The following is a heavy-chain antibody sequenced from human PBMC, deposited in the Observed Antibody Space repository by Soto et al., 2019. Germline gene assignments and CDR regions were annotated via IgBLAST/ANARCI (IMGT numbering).Heavy chain of an antibody. CDR2: FDGSVGYT. CDR3: AKHLQYDSSWPLAL. J-gene: IGHJ4*02. Sequence: GKGLELVLVFDGSVGYTYYANSAKGRFAISSDNSKNTLFLQMNSLKAEDTAVYFCAKHLQYDSSWPLALWGLGTLVTVSS. V-gene: IGHV3-23*01. D-gene: IGHD3-22*01.